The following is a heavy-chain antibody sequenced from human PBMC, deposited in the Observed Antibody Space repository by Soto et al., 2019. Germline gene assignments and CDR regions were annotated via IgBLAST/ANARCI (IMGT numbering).Heavy chain of an antibody. CDR2: ISTSGRNI. CDR3: ARELESEFGDDAFDL. J-gene: IGHJ3*01. Sequence: EVQLVESGGGLVQPGGSLRLSCAAVGFIFSDYEMNWVRQAPGKGLEWISYISTSGRNIYYADSVKGRFSIYRDNTEKSLYLQMNSLRDDDTAVYYCARELESEFGDDAFDLWGQGTMVTVSS. V-gene: IGHV3-48*03. CDR1: GFIFSDYE. D-gene: IGHD3-3*01.